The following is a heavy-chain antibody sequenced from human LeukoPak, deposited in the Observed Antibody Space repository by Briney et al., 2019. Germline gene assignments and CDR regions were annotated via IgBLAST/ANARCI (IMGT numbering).Heavy chain of an antibody. CDR2: MYDSGRN. CDR3: AREGNYGDYLPPYEF. D-gene: IGHD4-17*01. CDR1: GGSISSYY. V-gene: IGHV4-59*13. J-gene: IGHJ4*02. Sequence: PSETLSLTCAVSGGSISSYYWSWIRQPPGKGLEWIGNMYDSGRNNYNPSLKGRVTMSIDTSKNQFYLKLTSVAAADTATYYCAREGNYGDYLPPYEFWGQGTLVTVSS.